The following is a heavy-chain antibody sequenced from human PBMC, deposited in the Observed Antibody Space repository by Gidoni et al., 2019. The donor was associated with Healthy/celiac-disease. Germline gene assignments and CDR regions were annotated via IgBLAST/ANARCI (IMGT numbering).Heavy chain of an antibody. V-gene: IGHV3-73*01. Sequence: EVQLVESGGGLVQPGGSLKLSCAASGFTFSGSTMHWVRQASGNGLEWVGRIRSKANRYATAYAAAVKGRFTISRNDEENTAYLQMNSLKTEDAAVYYCTTAHYDSRGDYFDYWGQGTLVTVSS. CDR1: GFTFSGST. J-gene: IGHJ4*02. CDR3: TTAHYDSRGDYFDY. CDR2: IRSKANRYAT. D-gene: IGHD3-22*01.